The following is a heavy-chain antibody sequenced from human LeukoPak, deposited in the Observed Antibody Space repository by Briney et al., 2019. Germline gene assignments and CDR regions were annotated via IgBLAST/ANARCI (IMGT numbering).Heavy chain of an antibody. CDR1: GYTFTNYG. V-gene: IGHV1-18*01. J-gene: IGHJ4*02. D-gene: IGHD3-22*01. CDR2: ISPYNGDT. Sequence: ASVKVSCKASGYTFTNYGITWVRRAPGQGLEWVGWISPYNGDTNFARKLQGRVTFTTDTSTNTAYMELRSLRSDDTAVYYCARGGNTDFYDSSGSNGDYWGQGTLVTVSS. CDR3: ARGGNTDFYDSSGSNGDY.